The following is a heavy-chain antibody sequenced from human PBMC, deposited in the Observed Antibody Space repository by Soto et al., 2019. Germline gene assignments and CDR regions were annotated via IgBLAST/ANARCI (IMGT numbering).Heavy chain of an antibody. CDR1: GGSISSGDYY. CDR3: ARRGYSYGDFWFDP. V-gene: IGHV4-30-4*01. Sequence: QVQLQESGPGLVKPSQTLSLTCTVSGGSISSGDYYWSWIRQPPGKGLEWIGYIYSRGSTYYNPSLKSRGTTSVDTSKNQFSLRLSSVTAAATAVYYCARRGYSYGDFWFDPWGQGTLVTVSS. D-gene: IGHD5-18*01. CDR2: IYSRGST. J-gene: IGHJ5*02.